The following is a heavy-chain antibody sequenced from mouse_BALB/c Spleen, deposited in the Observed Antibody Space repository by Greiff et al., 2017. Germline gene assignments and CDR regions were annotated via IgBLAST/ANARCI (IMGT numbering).Heavy chain of an antibody. V-gene: IGHV1S56*01. CDR3: ARDYYGSSAWFAY. J-gene: IGHJ3*01. CDR1: GYTFTSYY. D-gene: IGHD1-1*01. Sequence: QVQLKESGPELVKPGASVRISCKASGYTFTSYYIHWVKQRPGQGLEWIGWIYPGNVNTKYNEKFKGKATLTADKSSSTAYMQLSSLTSEDSAVYFCARDYYGSSAWFAYWGQGTLVTVSA. CDR2: IYPGNVNT.